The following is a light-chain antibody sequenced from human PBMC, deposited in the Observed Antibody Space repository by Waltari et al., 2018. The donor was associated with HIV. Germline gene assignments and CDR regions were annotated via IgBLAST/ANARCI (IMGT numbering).Light chain of an antibody. CDR2: FDD. CDR1: SSNIGNNA. V-gene: IGLV1-36*01. CDR3: AAWDDSLNGYV. Sequence: QSVLTQPPSVSEAPRQRVTISCSGSSSNIGNNAVNWYQQVPGKAPKLLIYFDDLLSSGVSDRFSGSKSGTSASLAIRWLQSEDEADYYCAAWDDSLNGYVFGSGTKVTVL. J-gene: IGLJ1*01.